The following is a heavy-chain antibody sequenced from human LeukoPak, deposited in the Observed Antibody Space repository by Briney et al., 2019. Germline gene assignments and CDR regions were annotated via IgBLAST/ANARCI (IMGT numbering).Heavy chain of an antibody. J-gene: IGHJ3*02. D-gene: IGHD4-23*01. CDR2: IGTDGSST. CDR1: GFTFSRYW. Sequence: GSLRLSCAASGFTFSRYWIHWVRQAPGKGLVWVSRIGTDGSSTTYADYVKGRFSISRDNAKNALYLQMNSLRAEDTAVYYCARDKYGGNSNAFDIWGQGTLVTVSS. CDR3: ARDKYGGNSNAFDI. V-gene: IGHV3-74*01.